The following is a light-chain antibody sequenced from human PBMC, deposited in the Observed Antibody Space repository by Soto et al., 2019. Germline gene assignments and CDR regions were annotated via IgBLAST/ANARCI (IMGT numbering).Light chain of an antibody. Sequence: DIQMTQSPSSLSASVGDRVTITCRASQSISSFLYWYQQKPGKAPRLLIYAASSLQSGVPSKFSGSAAATDFTLTISSLPPEAFATYYCLQSYTTLYTFDQGTNLDI. CDR1: QSISSF. V-gene: IGKV1-39*01. J-gene: IGKJ2*01. CDR2: AAS. CDR3: LQSYTTLYT.